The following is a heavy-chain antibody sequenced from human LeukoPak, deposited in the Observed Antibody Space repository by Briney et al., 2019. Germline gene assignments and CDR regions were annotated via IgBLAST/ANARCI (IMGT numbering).Heavy chain of an antibody. CDR1: GGSISSSSFY. CDR3: ARQGYISGQGFRNNWFDP. D-gene: IGHD6-19*01. V-gene: IGHV4-39*01. CDR2: IFYSGST. J-gene: IGHJ5*02. Sequence: PAETLSLTCTVSGGSISSSSFYWGWIRQPPGKGLEWIGTIFYSGSTYYNPSLRSRVTMSVDTSKNQFSLRLSSVTAADTAVYYCARQGYISGQGFRNNWFDPWGQGSLLSVSS.